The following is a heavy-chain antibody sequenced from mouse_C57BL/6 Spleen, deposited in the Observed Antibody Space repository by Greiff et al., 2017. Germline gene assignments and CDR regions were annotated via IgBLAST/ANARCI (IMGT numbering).Heavy chain of an antibody. CDR1: GYTFTSYW. CDR2: IHPNSGST. CDR3: ANLYDGSSDEYCDV. Sequence: VQLQQSGAELVKPGASVKLSCKASGYTFTSYWMHWVKQRPGQGLEWIGMIHPNSGSTNYNEKFKSKATLTVDKSSSTAYMQLSSLTSEDSAVYYCANLYDGSSDEYCDVWGTGTTVTVSS. D-gene: IGHD1-1*01. V-gene: IGHV1-64*01. J-gene: IGHJ1*03.